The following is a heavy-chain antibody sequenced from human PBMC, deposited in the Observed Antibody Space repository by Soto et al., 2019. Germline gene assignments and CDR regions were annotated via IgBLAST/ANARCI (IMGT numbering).Heavy chain of an antibody. D-gene: IGHD3-10*01. CDR3: ARAATGSYHSAY. V-gene: IGHV1-18*04. CDR1: GYAFTSYG. CDR2: IAPHSGRT. Sequence: QVQLVQSGPEVKNPGASVRVSCVASGYAFTSYGVNRVRQAPGQGLEWMGWIAPHSGRTTYLPKFQGRVTMTADVSTNTVYIELRGLKSDDTGIYFCARAATGSYHSAYWGQGTVVTVSS. J-gene: IGHJ4*02.